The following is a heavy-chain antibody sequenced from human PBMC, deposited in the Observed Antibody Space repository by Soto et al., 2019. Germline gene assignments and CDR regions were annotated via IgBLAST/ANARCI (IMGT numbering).Heavy chain of an antibody. Sequence: GESLKISCAASGFTFSSYGMHWVRQAPGKGLEWVAVIWYDGSNKYYADSVKGRFTISRDNSKNTLYLQMNSLRAEDTAVYYCARSWYYYYGMDVWGQGTTVTVSS. D-gene: IGHD6-13*01. CDR2: IWYDGSNK. CDR1: GFTFSSYG. V-gene: IGHV3-33*01. CDR3: ARSWYYYYGMDV. J-gene: IGHJ6*02.